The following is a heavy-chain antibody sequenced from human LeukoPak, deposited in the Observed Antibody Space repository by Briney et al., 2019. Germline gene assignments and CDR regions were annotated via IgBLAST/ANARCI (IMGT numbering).Heavy chain of an antibody. CDR1: GGTFSSYA. J-gene: IGHJ4*02. V-gene: IGHV1-69*06. CDR3: ATDSDPWGPAAGTIDY. CDR2: IIPIFGTA. D-gene: IGHD6-13*01. Sequence: ASVKVSCKASGGTFSSYAISWVRQAPGQGLEWMGGIIPIFGTANYAQKFQGRVTMTEDTSTDTAYMELNSLRSEDTAVYYCATDSDPWGPAAGTIDYWGQGTLVTVSS.